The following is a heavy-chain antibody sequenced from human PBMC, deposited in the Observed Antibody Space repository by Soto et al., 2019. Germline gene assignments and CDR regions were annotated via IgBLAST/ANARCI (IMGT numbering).Heavy chain of an antibody. J-gene: IGHJ6*02. V-gene: IGHV1-69*13. CDR3: ARDRAAGVRASLVFDCGMDV. CDR2: IIPIFGTA. CDR1: GGTFSSYA. D-gene: IGHD2-8*01. Sequence: SVKVSCKASGGTFSSYAISWVRQAPGQGLEWMGGIIPIFGTANYAQKFQGRVTITADESTSTAYMELSSLRSEDTAVYYCARDRAAGVRASLVFDCGMDVWGQGTTVTVSS.